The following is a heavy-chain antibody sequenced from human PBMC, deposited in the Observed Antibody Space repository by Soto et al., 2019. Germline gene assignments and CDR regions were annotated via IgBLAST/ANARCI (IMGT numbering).Heavy chain of an antibody. V-gene: IGHV4-59*08. CDR3: ARHHYSVNYFEY. CDR1: GGSISSYY. CDR2: IYYSGNT. D-gene: IGHD1-26*01. J-gene: IGHJ4*01. Sequence: SETLSLTCTVSGGSISSYYWSWIRQPPGKGLEWIGSIYYSGNTDYNASLKSRVTISADTSKNQLSLRLNSVTAGDAALYYCARHHYSVNYFEYWGQGTPVTVSS.